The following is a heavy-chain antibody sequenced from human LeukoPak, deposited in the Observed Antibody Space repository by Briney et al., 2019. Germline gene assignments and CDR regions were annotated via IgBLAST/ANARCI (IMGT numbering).Heavy chain of an antibody. CDR2: IYYSGST. CDR3: ARLLITFGGVIDYFDY. CDR1: GGSISSYY. J-gene: IGHJ4*02. D-gene: IGHD3-16*02. V-gene: IGHV4-59*01. Sequence: MTSETLSLTCTVSGGSISSYYWSWIRQPPGKGLEWIGYIYYSGSTNYNPSLKSRVTISVDTSKNQFSLKLSSVTAADTAVYYCARLLITFGGVIDYFDYWGQGTLVTVSS.